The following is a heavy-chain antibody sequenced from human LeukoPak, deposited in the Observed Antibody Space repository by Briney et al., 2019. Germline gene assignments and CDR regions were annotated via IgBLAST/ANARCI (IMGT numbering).Heavy chain of an antibody. D-gene: IGHD3-3*01. CDR2: INPNSGGT. CDR1: GYTFTGYY. CDR3: ARGGLAIFRVVARGSDY. V-gene: IGHV1-2*02. Sequence: ASVKVSCKASGYTFTGYYMHWVRQAPGQGLEWMGWINPNSGGTNYAQKFQGRVTMTRDTSISTAYMELSRLRSDDTAVYYCARGGLAIFRVVARGSDYWGQGTLVTVSS. J-gene: IGHJ4*02.